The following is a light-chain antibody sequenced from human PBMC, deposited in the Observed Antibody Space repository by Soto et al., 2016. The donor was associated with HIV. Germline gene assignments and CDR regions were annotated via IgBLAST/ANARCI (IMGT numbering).Light chain of an antibody. V-gene: IGKV2-29*03. J-gene: IGKJ1*01. CDR1: QSLLHSDGKTY. CDR2: EVS. Sequence: DIVMTQTPLSLSVTPGQPASISCKSSQSLLHSDGKTYLSWYLQKPGQSPQLLIYEVSRRFSGVPDRFSGSGSGTDFTLKISRVRLGCWGYYCMQGIHLRTFGQGTRAEI. CDR3: MQGIHLRT.